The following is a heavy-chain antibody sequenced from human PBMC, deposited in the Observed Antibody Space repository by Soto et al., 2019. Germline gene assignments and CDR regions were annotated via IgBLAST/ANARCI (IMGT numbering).Heavy chain of an antibody. V-gene: IGHV3-30*18. Sequence: VAVISYDGSNKYYADSVKGRFTISRDNSKNTLYLQMNSLRAEDTAVYYCAKDRDDSSGYYYVLPDYWGQGTLVTVSS. J-gene: IGHJ4*02. CDR3: AKDRDDSSGYYYVLPDY. D-gene: IGHD3-22*01. CDR2: ISYDGSNK.